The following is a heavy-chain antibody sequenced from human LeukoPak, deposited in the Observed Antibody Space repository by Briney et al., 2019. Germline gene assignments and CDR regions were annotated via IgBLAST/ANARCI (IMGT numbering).Heavy chain of an antibody. CDR2: IYPGDSDT. V-gene: IGHV5-51*01. D-gene: IGHD6-19*01. CDR1: GYSFTNYW. Sequence: GESLKISCKGSGYSFTNYWIVWVRQMPGKGLEWMGIIYPGDSDTRYSPSFQGQVTISADKSISTAYLQWSSLKASDTAMYYCARQGIAVAGHRNWFDPWGQGTLVTVSS. CDR3: ARQGIAVAGHRNWFDP. J-gene: IGHJ5*02.